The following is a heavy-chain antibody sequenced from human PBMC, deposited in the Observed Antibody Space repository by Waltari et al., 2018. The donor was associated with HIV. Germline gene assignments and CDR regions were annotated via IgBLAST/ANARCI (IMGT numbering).Heavy chain of an antibody. Sequence: QLQLQESGPGLVKPSETLSLTCTVSGGSISSSSYYWGWIRQPPGKGLEWIGSIYYSGSTYDTPSLKSRVTISVDTSKNQFSLKLSSVTAADTAVYYCARVSYGSGGLDYWGQGTLVTVSS. CDR3: ARVSYGSGGLDY. D-gene: IGHD3-10*01. CDR1: GGSISSSSYY. J-gene: IGHJ4*02. CDR2: IYYSGST. V-gene: IGHV4-39*07.